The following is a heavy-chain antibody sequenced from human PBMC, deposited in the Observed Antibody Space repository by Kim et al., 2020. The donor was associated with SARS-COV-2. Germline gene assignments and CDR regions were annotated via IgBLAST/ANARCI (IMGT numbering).Heavy chain of an antibody. Sequence: GGSLRLSCAASGFTFSTYAMSWVRQAPGKGLEWVSTINGGGGNTYYADSVKGRFTISRDNSKKTLFLQMSSLRAEDSAVYYCAREEQWRGDYYYGVNVWG. J-gene: IGHJ6*01. D-gene: IGHD6-19*01. CDR2: INGGGGNT. CDR3: AREEQWRGDYYYGVNV. V-gene: IGHV3-23*01. CDR1: GFTFSTYA.